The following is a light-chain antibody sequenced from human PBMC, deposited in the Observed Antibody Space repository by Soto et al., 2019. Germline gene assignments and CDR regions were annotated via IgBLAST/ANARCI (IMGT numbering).Light chain of an antibody. CDR1: SSNIGSNT. CDR3: AAWDDSLNGVV. CDR2: SNN. V-gene: IGLV1-44*01. Sequence: QSALTQPLSASGTPGQRVTISCSGSSSNIGSNTVNWYQQLPGTAPKLLIYSNNQRPSGVPDRFSGSKSGTSASLAISGLQSEDEADYYCAAWDDSLNGVVFGGGTKVTVL. J-gene: IGLJ2*01.